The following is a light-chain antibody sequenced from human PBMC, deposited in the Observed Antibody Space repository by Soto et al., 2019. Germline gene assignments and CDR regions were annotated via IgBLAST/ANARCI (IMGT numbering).Light chain of an antibody. CDR2: DVS. Sequence: LTQPASVSGSPGQSIAISCTGTSSDVGGYKYVSWYQQYPGKAPKLMIYDVSNRPSGVPDRFSGSKSGNTASLTISGLQSEDEADYYCSSYTSYTSYVFGTGTKVTVL. CDR1: SSDVGGYKY. J-gene: IGLJ1*01. CDR3: SSYTSYTSYV. V-gene: IGLV2-14*01.